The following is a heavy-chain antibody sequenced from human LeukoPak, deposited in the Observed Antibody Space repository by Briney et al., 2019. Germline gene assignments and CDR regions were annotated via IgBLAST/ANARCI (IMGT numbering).Heavy chain of an antibody. Sequence: GGSLRLSCAASGFTVSSNYMSWVRQAPGKGLEWVSVIYSGTGTYYADSVKGRFTISRDNSKNTLYLQMNSLRAEDTAVYYCAGQPTVSAYYFDYWGQGTLVTVSS. CDR2: IYSGTGT. J-gene: IGHJ4*02. D-gene: IGHD1-14*01. V-gene: IGHV3-53*01. CDR3: AGQPTVSAYYFDY. CDR1: GFTVSSNY.